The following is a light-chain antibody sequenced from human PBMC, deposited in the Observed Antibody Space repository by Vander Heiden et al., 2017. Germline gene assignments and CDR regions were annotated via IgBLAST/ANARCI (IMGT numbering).Light chain of an antibody. Sequence: QSAMTQPRSVAGTPGQSVTISCTGTSSDVGGYNYVSGYQQHPGKASKLKIYDVSKRPSGVPDRFPGSKSGNTASLTISGLQAEDEADYYGCSYAGSYTLVFGGGTNLTVL. CDR3: CSYAGSYTLV. CDR1: SSDVGGYNY. J-gene: IGLJ3*02. V-gene: IGLV2-11*01. CDR2: DVS.